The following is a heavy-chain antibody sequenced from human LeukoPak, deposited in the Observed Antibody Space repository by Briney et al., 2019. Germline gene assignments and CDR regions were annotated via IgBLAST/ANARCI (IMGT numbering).Heavy chain of an antibody. J-gene: IGHJ2*01. D-gene: IGHD3-3*01. V-gene: IGHV4-39*01. Sequence: PSETLSLTCTVSGGSISSSSYYWGWIRQPPGKGLEWIGSIYYSGSTYYNPSLKSRVTISVDTSKNQFSLKLSSVTAADTAVYYCARLKFFGVVPYFDLWGRGTLVTVSS. CDR1: GGSISSSSYY. CDR3: ARLKFFGVVPYFDL. CDR2: IYYSGST.